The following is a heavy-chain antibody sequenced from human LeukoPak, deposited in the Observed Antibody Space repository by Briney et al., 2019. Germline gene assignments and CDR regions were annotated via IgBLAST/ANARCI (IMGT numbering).Heavy chain of an antibody. CDR1: GGSISSYY. CDR2: IYYSGGT. V-gene: IGHV4-59*08. J-gene: IGHJ3*02. D-gene: IGHD3-10*01. CDR3: ARLDYGSGSYAEALDI. Sequence: SETLSLTCTVSGGSISSYYWSWIRQPPGKELEWIGYIYYSGGTNYNPSLKSRVTISVDTSKNQFSLKLSSVTAADTAVYYCARLDYGSGSYAEALDIWGQGTMVTV.